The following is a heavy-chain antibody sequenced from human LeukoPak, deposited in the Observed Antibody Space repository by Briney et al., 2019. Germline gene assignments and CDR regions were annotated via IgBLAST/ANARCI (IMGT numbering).Heavy chain of an antibody. D-gene: IGHD3-10*01. CDR2: IRSSSAII. CDR3: ARGYYGSGSYFTH. J-gene: IGHJ4*02. CDR1: GFTFSSYS. Sequence: GGSLRLSCAASGFTFSSYSVNWVRQAPGKGLEWVSYIRSSSAIIYYSDSVKGRFTISRDDAKNSLHLQMNSLRSDDTAVYYCARGYYGSGSYFTHWGQGTLVTVSS. V-gene: IGHV3-48*01.